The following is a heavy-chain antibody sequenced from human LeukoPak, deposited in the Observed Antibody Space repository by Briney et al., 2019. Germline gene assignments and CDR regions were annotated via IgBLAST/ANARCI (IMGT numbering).Heavy chain of an antibody. Sequence: GGSLRLSCAASGFTLSTYAMSWVRQTPGKGLEWVAATSSSDAGTYHADSVRGRFTISIDNAKNSLYLQMNSLRAEDTAVYYCAIRGSPMVRNYWGQGTLVTVSS. CDR3: AIRGSPMVRNY. CDR1: GFTLSTYA. D-gene: IGHD3-10*01. CDR2: TSSSDAGT. J-gene: IGHJ4*02. V-gene: IGHV3-23*01.